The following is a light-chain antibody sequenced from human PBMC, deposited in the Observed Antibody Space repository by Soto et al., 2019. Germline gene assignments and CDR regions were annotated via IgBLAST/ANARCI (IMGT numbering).Light chain of an antibody. V-gene: IGKV1-5*01. J-gene: IGKJ1*01. CDR3: QQYNSYSRT. Sequence: DIQMTQSPSTLSASVGDRVTITCRASQSISSWLAWYQQKQGKAPKLLIYDASSLESGVPSRFSGSGSGTEFTLTISSLQPDDFATYYRQQYNSYSRTFGQGTKVEIK. CDR1: QSISSW. CDR2: DAS.